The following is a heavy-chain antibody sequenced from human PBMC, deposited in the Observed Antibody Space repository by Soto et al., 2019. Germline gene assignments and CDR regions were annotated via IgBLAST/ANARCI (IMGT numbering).Heavy chain of an antibody. CDR2: ISAYNGNT. J-gene: IGHJ3*02. V-gene: IGHV1-18*04. Sequence: ASVKVSCKASGYTFTSYGISWVRQAPGQGLEWMGWISAYNGNTNYAQKLQGRATMTTDTSTSTAYMELRSLRSDDTAVYYCAREGYCSSTSCYFPDAFDIWGQGTMVTVSS. CDR1: GYTFTSYG. D-gene: IGHD2-2*01. CDR3: AREGYCSSTSCYFPDAFDI.